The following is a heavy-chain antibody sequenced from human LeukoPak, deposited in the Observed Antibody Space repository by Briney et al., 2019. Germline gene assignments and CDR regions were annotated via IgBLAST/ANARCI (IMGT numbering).Heavy chain of an antibody. D-gene: IGHD2-2*01. V-gene: IGHV4-39*01. CDR2: IHYSGST. J-gene: IGHJ4*02. CDR1: GGSISSSSYY. CDR3: AMTFQCSSTSCLDY. Sequence: SETLSLTCTVSGGSISSSSYYWGWVRQPPGKGLEWIGSIHYSGSTYYNPSLKSRVTISVDTSKNQFSLKLSSVTAADTAVYYCAMTFQCSSTSCLDYWGQGTLVTVSS.